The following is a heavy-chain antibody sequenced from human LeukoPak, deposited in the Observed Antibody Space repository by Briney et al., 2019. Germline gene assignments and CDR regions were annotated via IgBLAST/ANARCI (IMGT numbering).Heavy chain of an antibody. CDR1: GFTSSSYA. D-gene: IGHD3-16*01. CDR3: AKGYYGYVWGSYYSDY. J-gene: IGHJ4*02. CDR2: ISGSGGST. Sequence: QPGGSLRLSCAASGFTSSSYAMSWVRQAPGKGLEWVSAISGSGGSTYYADSVKGRFTISRDNSRDTLYLQMNSLRAEDTAVYYCAKGYYGYVWGSYYSDYWGQGTLVTVSS. V-gene: IGHV3-23*01.